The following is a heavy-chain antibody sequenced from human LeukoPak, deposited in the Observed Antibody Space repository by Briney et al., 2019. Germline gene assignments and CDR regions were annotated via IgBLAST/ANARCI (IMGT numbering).Heavy chain of an antibody. CDR3: ARGPVPAAYSWLDY. D-gene: IGHD2-2*01. J-gene: IGHJ4*02. CDR2: INHSGST. Sequence: SETLSLTCAVYGGSFSGYYCSWIRQPPGKGLEWIGEINHSGSTNYNPSLKSRVTISVDTSKNQFSLKLSSVTAADTAVYYCARGPVPAAYSWLDYWGQGTLVTVSS. V-gene: IGHV4-34*01. CDR1: GGSFSGYY.